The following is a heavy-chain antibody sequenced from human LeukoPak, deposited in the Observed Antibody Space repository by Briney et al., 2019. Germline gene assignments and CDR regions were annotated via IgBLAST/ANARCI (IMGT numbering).Heavy chain of an antibody. CDR2: IYHSGST. J-gene: IGHJ3*02. D-gene: IGHD1-26*01. Sequence: SSETLSLTCTVSGGSISSYYWSWIRQPPGKGLEWIGYIYHSGSTYYNPSLKSRVTISVDRSKNQFSLKLSSVTAADTAVYYCARGKMGATNAFDIWGQGTMVTVSS. CDR3: ARGKMGATNAFDI. CDR1: GGSISSYY. V-gene: IGHV4-59*12.